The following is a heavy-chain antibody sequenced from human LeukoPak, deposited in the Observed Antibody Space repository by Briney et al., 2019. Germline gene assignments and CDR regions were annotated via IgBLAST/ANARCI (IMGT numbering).Heavy chain of an antibody. CDR2: ISAYNGNT. CDR3: ARGKRVTIFGVVPYYYYGIDV. V-gene: IGHV1-18*01. D-gene: IGHD3-3*01. J-gene: IGHJ6*02. CDR1: GYTFTSYG. Sequence: ASVKVSCKASGYTFTSYGISWVRQAPGQGLEWMGWISAYNGNTNYAQKLQGRVTMTTDTSTSTAYMELRSLRSDDTAVYYCARGKRVTIFGVVPYYYYGIDVWGQGTTVTVSS.